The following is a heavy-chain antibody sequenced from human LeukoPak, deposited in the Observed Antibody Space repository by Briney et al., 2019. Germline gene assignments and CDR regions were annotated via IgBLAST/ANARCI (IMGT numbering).Heavy chain of an antibody. CDR1: GFTFNSYS. CDR2: ISYDGTHK. J-gene: IGHJ4*02. CDR3: AKSFYDSGGYYGIIDY. Sequence: GRSLRLSCAASGFTFNSYSMYWVRQVPGKGLEWVAVISYDGTHKYYADSVKGRFTISRDNSKNTLHLQMNGLIVEDAALYYCAKSFYDSGGYYGIIDYWGQGTLVTVSS. D-gene: IGHD3-22*01. V-gene: IGHV3-30*18.